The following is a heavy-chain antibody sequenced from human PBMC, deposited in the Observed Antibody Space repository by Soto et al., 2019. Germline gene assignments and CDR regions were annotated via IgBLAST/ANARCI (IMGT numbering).Heavy chain of an antibody. J-gene: IGHJ4*02. CDR3: ARVKIPNLWVNTVGFDY. V-gene: IGHV1-2*02. CDR1: GYTFTGYY. Sequence: PSVKVSCKASGYTFTGYYMHWVRQAPGQGLEWMGWINPNSGGTNYAQKFQGRVTMTRDTSISTAYMELSRLRSDDTAVYYCARVKIPNLWVNTVGFDYWGQGTLVTVSS. CDR2: INPNSGGT. D-gene: IGHD2-8*02.